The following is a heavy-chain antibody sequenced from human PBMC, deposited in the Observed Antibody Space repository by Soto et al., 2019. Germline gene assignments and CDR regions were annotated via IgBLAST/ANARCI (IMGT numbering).Heavy chain of an antibody. CDR2: IYYSGST. CDR3: ARHLIDHGVIVATIFDY. J-gene: IGHJ4*02. V-gene: IGHV4-39*01. Sequence: SKTLSLTCTVSGGSISSSSYYWGWIRQPPGKGLEWIGSIYYSGSTYYNPSLKSRVTISVDTSKNQFSLKLSSVTAADTAVYYCARHLIDHGVIVATIFDYWGQGTLVTVSS. CDR1: GGSISSSSYY. D-gene: IGHD5-12*01.